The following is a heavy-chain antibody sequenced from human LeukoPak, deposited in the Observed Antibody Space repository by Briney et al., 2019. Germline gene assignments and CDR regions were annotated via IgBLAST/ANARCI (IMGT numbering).Heavy chain of an antibody. D-gene: IGHD6-13*01. CDR2: INPSGGST. V-gene: IGHV1-46*01. CDR3: ARDGWYSSSWTQPGDYYYGMDV. CDR1: GYTFTGYY. J-gene: IGHJ6*02. Sequence: ASVKVSCKASGYTFTGYYIHWVRQAPGQGLEWMGIINPSGGSTSYAQKFQGRVTMTRDTSTSTVYMELSSLRSEDTAVYYCARDGWYSSSWTQPGDYYYGMDVWGQGTTVTVSS.